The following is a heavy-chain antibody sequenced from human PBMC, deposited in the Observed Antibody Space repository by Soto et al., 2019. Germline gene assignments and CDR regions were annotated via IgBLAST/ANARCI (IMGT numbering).Heavy chain of an antibody. CDR1: GGTFGSYA. Sequence: ASVKVSCKASGGTFGSYAISWVRQAPGQGLEWMGGIIPIFGTANYAQKFQGRVTITADESTSTAYMELSSLRSEDTAVYYCASGLGYDSSGYDAFDIWGQGTMVTVSS. CDR2: IIPIFGTA. V-gene: IGHV1-69*13. CDR3: ASGLGYDSSGYDAFDI. D-gene: IGHD3-22*01. J-gene: IGHJ3*02.